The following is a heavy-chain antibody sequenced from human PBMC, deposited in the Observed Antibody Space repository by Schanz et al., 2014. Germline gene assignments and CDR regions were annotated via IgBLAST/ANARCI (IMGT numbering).Heavy chain of an antibody. CDR3: ARDGNQPLDA. CDR1: GGTFSSDT. V-gene: IGHV1-18*01. CDR2: ISAYTGGT. D-gene: IGHD2-2*01. Sequence: QVQLVQSGAEVKKPGSSVKVSCKASGGTFSSDTFSWVRQAPGQGLEWMGRISAYTGGTNYAQKLQDRVTMTTDTATSTAYMELRNLRSADTAVYYCARDGNQPLDAWGQGTLVTVSS. J-gene: IGHJ5*02.